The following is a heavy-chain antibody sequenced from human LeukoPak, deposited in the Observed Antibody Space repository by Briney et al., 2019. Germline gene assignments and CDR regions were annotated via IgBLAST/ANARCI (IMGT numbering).Heavy chain of an antibody. V-gene: IGHV3-48*04. CDR3: ARAFQELPQLYYYYYMDV. CDR2: ISNDRSSI. CDR1: GFTFSEYS. J-gene: IGHJ6*03. Sequence: GGSLRLSCAASGFTFSEYSMNWVRQAPGKGLEWISYISNDRSSIADSVKGRFTISRDNAKNSLYLQTNSLRAEDTAVYYCARAFQELPQLYYYYYMDVWGKGTTVTVSS. D-gene: IGHD6-13*01.